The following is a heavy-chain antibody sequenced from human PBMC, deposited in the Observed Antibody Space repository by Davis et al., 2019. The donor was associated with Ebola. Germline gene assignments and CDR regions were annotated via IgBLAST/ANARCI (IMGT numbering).Heavy chain of an antibody. D-gene: IGHD1-26*01. CDR2: ISSSSSYI. CDR3: AGGLLSKHYYYYGMNV. Sequence: PGGSLSLSCAASGFTFSSYSMHWVRQAPGKGLEWVSSISSSSSYIYYADSVKGRFTISRDNAKNSLYLQMNSLRAEDTAVYYCAGGLLSKHYYYYGMNVWGQGTTVTVSS. CDR1: GFTFSSYS. J-gene: IGHJ6*02. V-gene: IGHV3-21*01.